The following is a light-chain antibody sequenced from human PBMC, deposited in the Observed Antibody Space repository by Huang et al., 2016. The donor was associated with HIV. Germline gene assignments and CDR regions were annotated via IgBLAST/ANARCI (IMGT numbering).Light chain of an antibody. J-gene: IGKJ4*01. V-gene: IGKV4-1*01. Sequence: DIVMTQSPDSLTVSLGERATINCKSSQSVLYSSNNKNYLAWYQQKPGQSLKLVIYWASTRESGVPDRCSGSGSGTDFTLTISSLQAEDVAVYYCQQYYSTPLTFGGGTKVEIK. CDR3: QQYYSTPLT. CDR1: QSVLYSSNNKNY. CDR2: WAS.